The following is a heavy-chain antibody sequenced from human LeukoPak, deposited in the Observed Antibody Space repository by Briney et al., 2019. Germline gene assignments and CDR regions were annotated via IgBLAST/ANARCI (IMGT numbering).Heavy chain of an antibody. CDR1: GGSFSGYY. D-gene: IGHD3-22*01. Sequence: PSETLSLTCAVYGGSFSGYYWTWIRQPPGKGLEWIGEINHSGITNYNPSLKSRVTMSVDTSKNQFSLHLTSVTAADAGVYYCARGRYYSYWGQGTLVTVSS. CDR3: ARGRYYSY. J-gene: IGHJ4*02. CDR2: INHSGIT. V-gene: IGHV4-34*01.